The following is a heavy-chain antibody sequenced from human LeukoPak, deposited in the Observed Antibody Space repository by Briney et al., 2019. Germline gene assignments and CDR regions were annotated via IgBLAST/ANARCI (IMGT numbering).Heavy chain of an antibody. CDR2: ISGSGGST. CDR1: GFTFSSYA. V-gene: IGHV3-23*01. D-gene: IGHD2-15*01. J-gene: IGHJ4*02. CDR3: AKDTLAATRTPIDY. Sequence: GGSLRLSCAASGFTFSSYAMSWVRQAPGKGLEWVSAISGSGGSTYYADSVKGRFTISRDNSKNTLYLQMNSLRAEDTAVYYCAKDTLAATRTPIDYWGQGTLVTVSS.